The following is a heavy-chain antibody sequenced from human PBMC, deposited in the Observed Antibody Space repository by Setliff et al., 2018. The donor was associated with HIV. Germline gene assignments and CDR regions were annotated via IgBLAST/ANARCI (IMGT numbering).Heavy chain of an antibody. V-gene: IGHV4-31*03. CDR1: GDSISRGGYY. CDR3: ATGRLYYYMDV. Sequence: PSETLSLTCTVSGDSISRGGYYRQWIRQHPGGGLDWIGYISYSGSTFYNPSLKSRLTMSLDTSYNQFSLKLNSVTAADTAVYYCATGRLYYYMDVWGKGTTVTVSS. D-gene: IGHD1-1*01. J-gene: IGHJ6*03. CDR2: ISYSGST.